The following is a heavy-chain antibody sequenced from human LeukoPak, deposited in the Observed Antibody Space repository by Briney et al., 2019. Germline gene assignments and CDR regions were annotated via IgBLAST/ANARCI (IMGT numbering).Heavy chain of an antibody. D-gene: IGHD3-22*01. V-gene: IGHV4-4*07. Sequence: SETLSLTCTVSGGSISSYYWSWLRQPAGKGLEWIGRIYTSGSTNYNPSLKRRVTMSVDTSKNQFSLKLSSVTAADTAVYYCARSDIAYYYDSSGYAFDIWGQGTMVTVSS. CDR2: IYTSGST. J-gene: IGHJ3*02. CDR3: ARSDIAYYYDSSGYAFDI. CDR1: GGSISSYY.